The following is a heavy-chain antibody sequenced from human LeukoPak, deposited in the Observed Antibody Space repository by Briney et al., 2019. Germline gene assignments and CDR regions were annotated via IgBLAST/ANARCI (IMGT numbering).Heavy chain of an antibody. CDR1: GFTFSSYG. Sequence: GGSLRLSCAASGFTFSSYGMHWVRQAPGKGLEWVAFIRCDGSNKYYADSVKGRFTISRDNSKNTLYLQMNSLRAEDTAVYYCAKDRWGSQGYFDYWGQGTLVAVSS. CDR2: IRCDGSNK. V-gene: IGHV3-30*02. D-gene: IGHD3-16*01. J-gene: IGHJ4*02. CDR3: AKDRWGSQGYFDY.